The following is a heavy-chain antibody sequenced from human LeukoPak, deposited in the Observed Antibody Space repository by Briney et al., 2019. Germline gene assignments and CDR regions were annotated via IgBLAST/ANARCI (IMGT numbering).Heavy chain of an antibody. CDR3: AKGAQLPDY. D-gene: IGHD2-2*01. V-gene: IGHV3-23*01. CDR2: ISGSGGSI. CDR1: GFTVSSYD. J-gene: IGHJ4*02. Sequence: PGGSLRLSCAASGFTVSSYDMSWVRQAPGKGLEWVSVISGSGGSIYYADAVRGRFTISRDNSKNTLYLQMNSLRAEDTAVYYCAKGAQLPDYWGQGTLVTVSS.